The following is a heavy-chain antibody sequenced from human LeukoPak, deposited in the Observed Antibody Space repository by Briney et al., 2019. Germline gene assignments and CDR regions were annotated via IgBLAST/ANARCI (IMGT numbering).Heavy chain of an antibody. Sequence: SGGSLRLSCAASGFTFSNFWMHWVRQAPGKGLVWVSRVNSDGSITSYADSVKGRFTISRDNAKNTLYLQMNSLRAEDTAVYYCARVNGGTRFDPWGQGTLVTVSS. J-gene: IGHJ5*02. CDR3: ARVNGGTRFDP. V-gene: IGHV3-74*01. CDR1: GFTFSNFW. CDR2: VNSDGSIT. D-gene: IGHD4-23*01.